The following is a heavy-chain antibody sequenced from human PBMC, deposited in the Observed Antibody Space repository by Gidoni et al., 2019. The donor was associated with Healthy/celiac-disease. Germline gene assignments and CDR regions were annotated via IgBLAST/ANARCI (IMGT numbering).Heavy chain of an antibody. CDR1: GGSISSGSYY. V-gene: IGHV4-61*02. D-gene: IGHD2-21*02. Sequence: QVQLQESGPGLVKPSQTLSLTCTVSGGSISSGSYYWSWIRQPAGKGLEWIGRIYTSGSTNYNPSLKSRVTISVDTSKNQFSLKLSSVTAADTAVYYCAGSMTHRGNWFDPWGQGTLVTVSS. J-gene: IGHJ5*02. CDR3: AGSMTHRGNWFDP. CDR2: IYTSGST.